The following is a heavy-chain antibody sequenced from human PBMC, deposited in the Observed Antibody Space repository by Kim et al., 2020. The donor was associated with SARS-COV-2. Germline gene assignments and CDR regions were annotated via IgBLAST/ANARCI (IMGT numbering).Heavy chain of an antibody. J-gene: IGHJ4*02. Sequence: ASVKVSCKASGYTFTSYAMHWVRQAPGQRLEWMGWINAGNGNTKYSQKFQGRVTITRDTSASTAYMELSSLRSEDTAVYYCARVCRIDSFHGYSGSLPSKRGGSCYYPRDYWGQGTLVTVSS. CDR1: GYTFTSYA. D-gene: IGHD2-15*01. V-gene: IGHV1-3*01. CDR3: ARVCRIDSFHGYSGSLPSKRGGSCYYPRDY. CDR2: INAGNGNT.